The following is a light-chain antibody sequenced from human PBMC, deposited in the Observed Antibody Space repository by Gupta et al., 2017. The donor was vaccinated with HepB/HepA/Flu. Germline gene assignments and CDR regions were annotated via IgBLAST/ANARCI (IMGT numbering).Light chain of an antibody. J-gene: IGLJ1*01. V-gene: IGLV2-14*03. CDR1: SSDVGGYNY. Sequence: QSALPPPASVSGSPCHSIPISCPGTSSDVGGYNYVSWYQQHPGKAHKLMIYDVSKRPAGVANRFSGSKAGNTASLTISGLQAEDEADYYCSSYTSSSTLVFGTGTKVTVL. CDR3: SSYTSSSTLV. CDR2: DVS.